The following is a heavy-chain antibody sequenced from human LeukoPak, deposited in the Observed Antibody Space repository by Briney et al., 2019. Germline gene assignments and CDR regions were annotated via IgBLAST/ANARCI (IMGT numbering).Heavy chain of an antibody. CDR1: GYTFTGYY. Sequence: GSVKVSCKASGYTFTGYYIHWVRQAPGQGLEWMGWINPNSGGTSYAQNLQGRVTMTRDTSISTAFMELGRLESDDTAVYYCARESTFDIWGQGTMVTVSS. CDR2: INPNSGGT. J-gene: IGHJ3*02. CDR3: ARESTFDI. V-gene: IGHV1-2*02.